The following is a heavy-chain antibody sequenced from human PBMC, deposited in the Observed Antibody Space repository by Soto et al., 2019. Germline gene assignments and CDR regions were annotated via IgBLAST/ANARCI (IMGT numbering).Heavy chain of an antibody. CDR1: GGSISSYY. CDR3: ARHTSMVRLIDY. J-gene: IGHJ4*02. CDR2: IYYSGST. V-gene: IGHV4-59*08. Sequence: SETLSLTCTVSGGSISSYYWSWIRQPPGKGLEWIGYIYYSGSTNYNPSLKSRVTISVDTSKNQFSLKLSSVTAADTAVYHCARHTSMVRLIDYWGQGTLVTVSS. D-gene: IGHD2-21*01.